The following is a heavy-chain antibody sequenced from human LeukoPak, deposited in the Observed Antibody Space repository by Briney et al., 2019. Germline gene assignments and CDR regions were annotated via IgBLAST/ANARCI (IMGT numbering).Heavy chain of an antibody. V-gene: IGHV4-31*03. J-gene: IGHJ2*01. CDR3: ARSAPSYSSSWYFDL. CDR2: IYYSGST. CDR1: GGSISSSSYY. D-gene: IGHD6-13*01. Sequence: SETLSLTCTVSGGSISSSSYYWSWIRQHPGKGLEWIGYIYYSGSTYYNPSLKSRVTISVDTSKNQFSLKLSSVTAADTAVYYCARSAPSYSSSWYFDLWGRGTLVTVSS.